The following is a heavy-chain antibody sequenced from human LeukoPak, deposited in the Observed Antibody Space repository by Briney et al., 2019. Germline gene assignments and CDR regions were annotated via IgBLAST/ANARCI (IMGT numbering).Heavy chain of an antibody. J-gene: IGHJ2*01. D-gene: IGHD6-19*01. Sequence: SETLSLTCTVSGGSISSSSYYWGWIRQPPGKGLEWIGSIYYSGSTYYNPSLKSRVTISVDTSKNQFSLKLSSVTAADTAVYYCASRVAGTDWYFDLWGRGTLVTVSS. CDR2: IYYSGST. V-gene: IGHV4-39*07. CDR1: GGSISSSSYY. CDR3: ASRVAGTDWYFDL.